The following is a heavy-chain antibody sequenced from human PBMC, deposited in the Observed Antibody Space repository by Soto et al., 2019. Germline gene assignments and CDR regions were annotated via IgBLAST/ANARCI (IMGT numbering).Heavy chain of an antibody. CDR2: IVVGSGNT. CDR3: AASSNIAARPLDY. D-gene: IGHD6-6*01. V-gene: IGHV1-58*01. Sequence: VASVKVSCKASGFTFTSSAVQWVRQARGQRLEWIGWIVVGSGNTNYAQKFQERVTITRDMSTSTAYMELSSLRSEDTAVYYCAASSNIAARPLDYWGQGTLVTVS. CDR1: GFTFTSSA. J-gene: IGHJ4*02.